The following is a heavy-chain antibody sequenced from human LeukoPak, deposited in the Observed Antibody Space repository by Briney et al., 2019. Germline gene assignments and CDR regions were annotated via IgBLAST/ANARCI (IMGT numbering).Heavy chain of an antibody. CDR3: ARVVGATGSSDY. CDR2: IYYIGST. Sequence: SETLSLTCTVSGGSISSDYCSWIRQPPGKGLEWIGYIYYIGSTNYNPSLKSRITISVDTSKSHFSLKLSSVTAADTAVYYCARVVGATGSSDYWGQGTLVTVSS. J-gene: IGHJ4*02. CDR1: GGSISSDY. D-gene: IGHD1-26*01. V-gene: IGHV4-59*01.